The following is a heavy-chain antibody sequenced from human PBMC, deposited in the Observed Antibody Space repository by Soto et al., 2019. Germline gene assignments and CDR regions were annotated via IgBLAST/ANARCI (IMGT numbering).Heavy chain of an antibody. Sequence: GGSLRLSCAASGFTFSKTWMNWVRQAPGKGPEWVGRIKSIPDGGTADYAAPLKGRFTISRDDSRDTLFLQMNSLKTEDTAVYYCTADSVCDYWGQGALVTVSS. CDR1: GFTFSKTW. CDR2: IKSIPDGGTA. CDR3: TADSVCDY. D-gene: IGHD3-16*01. J-gene: IGHJ4*02. V-gene: IGHV3-15*07.